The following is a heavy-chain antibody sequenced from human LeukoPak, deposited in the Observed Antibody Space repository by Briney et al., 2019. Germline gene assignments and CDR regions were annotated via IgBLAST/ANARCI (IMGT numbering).Heavy chain of an antibody. Sequence: ASVTVSCKASGYTFTGYYIHWVREAPGQGLECMGWINPNSGATKYAQKFQGGVTITKDTSITTVYMELSRLTTEDSAALYCARDRCYDSSAYYWGYCDNSGDRTPVTVSP. CDR3: ARDRCYDSSAYYWGYCDN. V-gene: IGHV1-2*02. D-gene: IGHD3-22*01. J-gene: IGHJ4*01. CDR2: INPNSGAT. CDR1: GYTFTGYY.